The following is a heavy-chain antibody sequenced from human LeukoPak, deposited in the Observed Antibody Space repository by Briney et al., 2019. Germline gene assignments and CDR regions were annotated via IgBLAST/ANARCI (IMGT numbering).Heavy chain of an antibody. Sequence: GGSLRLSRVVSGLTFGNAWMSWVRQAPGKGLEWVGRIKSKNVGETTEYAAPVQGRFTISRDDSKNTVYLQMRSLKTEDTAVYYCTTGPGNSGYWGQGTLVTVSS. J-gene: IGHJ4*02. V-gene: IGHV3-15*01. D-gene: IGHD4-23*01. CDR1: GLTFGNAW. CDR2: IKSKNVGETT. CDR3: TTGPGNSGY.